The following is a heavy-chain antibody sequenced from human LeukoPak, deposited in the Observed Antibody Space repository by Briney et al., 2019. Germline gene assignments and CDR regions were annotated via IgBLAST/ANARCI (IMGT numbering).Heavy chain of an antibody. J-gene: IGHJ4*02. CDR3: ARLEWLVRGYFDY. CDR1: GFTFSSYS. D-gene: IGHD6-19*01. V-gene: IGHV3-21*04. CDR2: ISSSSSYI. Sequence: GGSLRLSCAASGFTFSSYSMNWVRQAPGKGLEWVSSISSSSSYIYYADSVKGRFTISRDNAKNSLYLQMNSLRAEDTAVYYCARLEWLVRGYFDYWGQGTLVTVSS.